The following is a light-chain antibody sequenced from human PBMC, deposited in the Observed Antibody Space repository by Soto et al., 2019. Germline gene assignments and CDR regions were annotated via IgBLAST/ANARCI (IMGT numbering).Light chain of an antibody. J-gene: IGLJ2*01. CDR3: CSYAGNRTFG. CDR2: EGS. CDR1: SSDFGIFDL. Sequence: QSVLTQPASVSGSPGQSITISCTATSSDFGIFDLVSWYQQYPGKAPKVIIFEGSKRPSGVSDRFSGSTSGNTASLPISGLQAEDEADYHCCSYAGNRTFGFGGETQLTV. V-gene: IGLV2-23*03.